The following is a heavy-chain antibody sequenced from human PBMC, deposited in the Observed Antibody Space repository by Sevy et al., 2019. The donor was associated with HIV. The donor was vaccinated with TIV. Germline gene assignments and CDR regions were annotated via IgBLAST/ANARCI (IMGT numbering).Heavy chain of an antibody. J-gene: IGHJ5*02. CDR3: ARARSYAGFDP. CDR1: GGSISSYY. D-gene: IGHD2-2*01. V-gene: IGHV4-59*13. Sequence: SETLSLTCTVSGGSISSYYWSWIRQPPGKGLEWIGYIYYSGSTNYNPSLKSRVTISVDTSKNQFSLKLSSVTAADTAVYYCARARSYAGFDPWGQGTLVTVSS. CDR2: IYYSGST.